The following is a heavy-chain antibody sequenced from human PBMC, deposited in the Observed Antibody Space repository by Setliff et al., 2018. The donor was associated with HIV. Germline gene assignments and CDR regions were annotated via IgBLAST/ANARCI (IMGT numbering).Heavy chain of an antibody. V-gene: IGHV4-59*12. CDR1: GGSIKNYY. CDR2: IYYSGST. CDR3: TREGRGDPAMATTRIDY. Sequence: KPSETLSLTCTVSGGSIKNYYWSWIRQHPGKCLEWIGYIYYSGSTYYSPSLKSRVTISEDTSKTHFFLNLTSVTDADTAVYFCTREGRGDPAMATTRIDYWGQGKLVTVSS. J-gene: IGHJ4*02. D-gene: IGHD1-1*01.